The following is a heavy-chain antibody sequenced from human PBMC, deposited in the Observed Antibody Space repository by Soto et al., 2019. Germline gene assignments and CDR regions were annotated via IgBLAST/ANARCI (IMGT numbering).Heavy chain of an antibody. D-gene: IGHD1-1*01. Sequence: ASVKVSCKASGGTFSSYAISWVRQAPGQGLEWMGGIIPIFGTANYAQKFQGRVTITADKSTSTAYMELSSLRSEDTAVYYCGWGQLEPSYYYGMDVWGQGTTVTVSS. J-gene: IGHJ6*02. V-gene: IGHV1-69*06. CDR3: GWGQLEPSYYYGMDV. CDR2: IIPIFGTA. CDR1: GGTFSSYA.